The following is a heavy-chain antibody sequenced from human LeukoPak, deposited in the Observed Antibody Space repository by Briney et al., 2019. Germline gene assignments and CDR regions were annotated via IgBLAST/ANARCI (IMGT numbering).Heavy chain of an antibody. CDR3: TTEYLSPVDSSGYEPPDY. V-gene: IGHV3-15*01. J-gene: IGHJ4*02. Sequence: PGGSLRLSCAASGFTFSNAWMSWARQAPGKGLEWVGRIKSKTDGGTTDYAAPVKGRFTISRDDSKNTLYLQMNSLKTEDTAVYYCTTEYLSPVDSSGYEPPDYWGQGTLVTVSS. CDR2: IKSKTDGGTT. D-gene: IGHD5-12*01. CDR1: GFTFSNAW.